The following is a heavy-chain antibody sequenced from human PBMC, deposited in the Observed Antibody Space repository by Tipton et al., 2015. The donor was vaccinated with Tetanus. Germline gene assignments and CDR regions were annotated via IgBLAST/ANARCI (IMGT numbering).Heavy chain of an antibody. D-gene: IGHD4-17*01. CDR1: GFTFSDFW. V-gene: IGHV3-74*01. CDR2: INNDGGTP. J-gene: IGHJ4*02. CDR3: VRDYDYGDYNREPFDC. Sequence: SLRLSCSASGFTFSDFWMHWVRQAPGKGLEWVSRINNDGGTPTYADSVRGRFTISRDNAKNTVHLQMNSLTAEDTAVYYCVRDYDYGDYNREPFDCWGQGTLVTVSS.